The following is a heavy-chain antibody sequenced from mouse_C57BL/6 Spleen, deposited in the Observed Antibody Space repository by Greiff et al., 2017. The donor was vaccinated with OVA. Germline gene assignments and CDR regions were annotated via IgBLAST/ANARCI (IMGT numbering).Heavy chain of an antibody. J-gene: IGHJ2*01. V-gene: IGHV14-2*01. CDR2: IDPEDGET. CDR1: GFNIKDYY. Sequence: VQLQQSGAELVKPGASVKLSCTASGFNIKDYYMHWVKQRTEQGLEWIGRIDPEDGETKYAPKFQGKATITADTSSSTAYMELNSLTSEDSAVYYCARFLGRDYFDYWGQGTTLTVSS. D-gene: IGHD4-1*01. CDR3: ARFLGRDYFDY.